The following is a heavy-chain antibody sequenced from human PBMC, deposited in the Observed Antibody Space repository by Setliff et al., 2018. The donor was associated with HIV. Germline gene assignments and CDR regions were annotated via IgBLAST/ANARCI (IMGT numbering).Heavy chain of an antibody. CDR3: TKGRTYYDILTGRKTNDY. CDR1: GFTFTNAW. V-gene: IGHV3-15*01. D-gene: IGHD3-9*01. J-gene: IGHJ4*02. CDR2: IQSKTDGEST. Sequence: LGGSLRLSCAASGFTFTNAWMSWVRQAPGKGLEWVGRIQSKTDGESTDYAAPVKGRFTISRDYSKNTLFLQMNSLKAEDTAMYYCTKGRTYYDILTGRKTNDYWGQGTLVTVSS.